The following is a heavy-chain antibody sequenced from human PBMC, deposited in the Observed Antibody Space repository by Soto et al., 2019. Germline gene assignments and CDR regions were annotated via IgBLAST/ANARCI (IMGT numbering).Heavy chain of an antibody. CDR1: GGSISSYY. J-gene: IGHJ5*02. Sequence: SETLSLTCTVSGGSISSYYWSWIRQPAGKGLEWIGRIYTSGSTNYNPSLKSRVTMSVDTSKTQFSLKLSSVTAADTAVYYCAREQPLVWFGELLSWWFDPWGQGTLVTVSS. D-gene: IGHD3-10*01. V-gene: IGHV4-4*07. CDR2: IYTSGST. CDR3: AREQPLVWFGELLSWWFDP.